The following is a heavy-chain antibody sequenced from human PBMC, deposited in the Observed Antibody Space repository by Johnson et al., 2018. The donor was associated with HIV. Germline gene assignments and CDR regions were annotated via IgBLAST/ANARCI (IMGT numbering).Heavy chain of an antibody. D-gene: IGHD3-16*01. CDR2: ISSSGTII. V-gene: IGHV3-11*04. CDR1: GFIFSDYY. J-gene: IGHJ3*02. CDR3: ARGGKRVMAAFDI. Sequence: QMQLVESGGGLVKAGGSLRLSCAASGFIFSDYYMSWIRQAPGKGLEWVSYISSSGTIIYYVDSVKGRFTISRDNAKNSLYLQMNSLTAADTAVYYCARGGKRVMAAFDIWGQGTMVTVSS.